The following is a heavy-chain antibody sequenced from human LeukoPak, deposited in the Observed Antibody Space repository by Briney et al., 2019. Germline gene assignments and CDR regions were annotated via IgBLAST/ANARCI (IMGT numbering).Heavy chain of an antibody. V-gene: IGHV1-46*01. CDR2: FNPSGSNT. D-gene: IGHD4-17*01. Sequence: GASVKVSCKASGGTFSSYAISWVRQAPGQGLEWMGIFNPSGSNTNYAQRFQGRVTLTRDTSTTTVYMDLSGLRPEDTAVYYCARGRTVTDDFDLWGRGTLLTVSS. J-gene: IGHJ2*01. CDR1: GGTFSSYA. CDR3: ARGRTVTDDFDL.